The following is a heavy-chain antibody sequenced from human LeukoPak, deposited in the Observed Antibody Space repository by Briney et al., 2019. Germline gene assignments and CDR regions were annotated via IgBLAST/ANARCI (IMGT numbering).Heavy chain of an antibody. CDR2: ISVSGNT. Sequence: PGGSLRLSCAASGFTLSSYAMSWVRQAPGKGLEWVSAISVSGNTYHADSVKGRFTISRDSSKNTLYLQMYRLRAEDAAVYYCAKAPVTTCSGAYCYPFDYWGQGTLVTVSS. D-gene: IGHD2-21*01. CDR1: GFTLSSYA. J-gene: IGHJ4*02. V-gene: IGHV3-23*01. CDR3: AKAPVTTCSGAYCYPFDY.